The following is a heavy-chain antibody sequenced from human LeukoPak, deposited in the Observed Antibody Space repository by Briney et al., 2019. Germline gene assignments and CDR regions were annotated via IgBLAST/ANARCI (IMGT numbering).Heavy chain of an antibody. CDR1: GYTFTSYD. V-gene: IGHV1-8*01. CDR2: MNPNSGNT. CDR3: ARGFPNYYGSGSEFDY. Sequence: ASVNVSCKASGYTFTSYDINWVRQATGQGLEWMGWMNPNSGNTGYAQKFQGRVTMTRNTSISTAYMELSSLRSEDTAVYYCARGFPNYYGSGSEFDYWGQGTLVTVSS. D-gene: IGHD3-10*01. J-gene: IGHJ4*02.